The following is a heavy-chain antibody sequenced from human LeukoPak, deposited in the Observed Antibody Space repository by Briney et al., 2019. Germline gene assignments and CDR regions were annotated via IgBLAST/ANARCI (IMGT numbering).Heavy chain of an antibody. V-gene: IGHV4-4*02. CDR2: ISLAGQT. D-gene: IGHD1-26*01. Sequence: SETLSLTCGVSGGSISGTNWWSWVRQPPGQGLEWIGEISLAGQTNYNPSLNGRVTMSLDKSRNQLSLDLTSVTAADTAIYYCSRESGAFCPFGYWGQGTLVIVPP. CDR3: SRESGAFCPFGY. CDR1: GGSISGTNW. J-gene: IGHJ4*02.